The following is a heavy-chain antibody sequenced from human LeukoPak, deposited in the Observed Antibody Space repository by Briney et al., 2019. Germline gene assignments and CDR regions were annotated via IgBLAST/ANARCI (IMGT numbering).Heavy chain of an antibody. CDR2: INHSGST. Sequence: SETLSLTCAVYGGSFSGYYWSWIRQPPGKGLEWIGEINHSGSTNYNPSLKSRVTISVDTSKNQFSLKLSSVTAADTAVYYCARRGPSSGRDNWFDPWGQGTLVTVSS. J-gene: IGHJ5*02. V-gene: IGHV4-34*01. CDR1: GGSFSGYY. D-gene: IGHD6-19*01. CDR3: ARRGPSSGRDNWFDP.